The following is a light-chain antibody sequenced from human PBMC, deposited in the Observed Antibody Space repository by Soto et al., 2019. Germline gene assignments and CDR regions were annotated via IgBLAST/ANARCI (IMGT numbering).Light chain of an antibody. V-gene: IGLV2-14*01. J-gene: IGLJ3*02. CDR1: SSDVGGYNF. CDR3: GSYSNTATRV. CDR2: EVN. Sequence: QPVLTQPASVSGSPGQSITISCTGSSSDVGGYNFVSWFQQHPGKAPKLIIYEVNNRPSGVSNRFSASKSGNTASLTISGLQAEDEADYYCGSYSNTATRVFGGGTKVTVL.